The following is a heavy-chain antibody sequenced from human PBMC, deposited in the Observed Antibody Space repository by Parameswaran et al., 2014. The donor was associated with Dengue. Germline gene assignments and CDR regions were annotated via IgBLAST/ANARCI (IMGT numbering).Heavy chain of an antibody. D-gene: IGHD5-18*01. CDR1: GYSFTSYW. J-gene: IGHJ4*02. V-gene: IGHV5-10-1*01. Sequence: KVSCKGSGYSFTSYWISWVRQMPGKGLEWMGRIDPSDSYTNYSPSFQGHVTISADKSISTAYLQWSSLKASDTAMYYCARQQWYSYGHTDFDYWGQGTLVTVSS. CDR3: ARQQWYSYGHTDFDY. CDR2: IDPSDSYT.